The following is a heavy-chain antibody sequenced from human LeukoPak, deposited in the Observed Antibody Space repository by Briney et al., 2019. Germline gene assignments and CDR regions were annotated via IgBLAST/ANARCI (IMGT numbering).Heavy chain of an antibody. J-gene: IGHJ4*02. D-gene: IGHD2-21*01. V-gene: IGHV3-66*01. CDR1: GFTVSTDY. Sequence: GGSLRLSCAASGFTVSTDYMSWVRQAPGKGLEWVSIVYSGGNTYYADSVKGRFTVSRDSSKNTLYLQMNSLRAEDTAVYYCARDFRVRGGDFFDYWGQGTLVTVSS. CDR3: ARDFRVRGGDFFDY. CDR2: VYSGGNT.